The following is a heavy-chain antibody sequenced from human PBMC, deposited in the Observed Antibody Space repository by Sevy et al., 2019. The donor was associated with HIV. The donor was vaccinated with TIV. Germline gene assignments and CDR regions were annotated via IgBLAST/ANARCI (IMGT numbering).Heavy chain of an antibody. D-gene: IGHD6-13*01. J-gene: IGHJ1*01. CDR3: ARDGGGIAAAKRGYFQH. CDR1: GGSISSYY. V-gene: IGHV4-59*01. CDR2: IYYSGST. Sequence: SETLSLTCTVSGGSISSYYWSWIRQPPGKGLEWIGYIYYSGSTNYNPSLKSRVTISVDTSKNQFSLKLSSVTAADTAVYYCARDGGGIAAAKRGYFQHWGQGTLVTVSS.